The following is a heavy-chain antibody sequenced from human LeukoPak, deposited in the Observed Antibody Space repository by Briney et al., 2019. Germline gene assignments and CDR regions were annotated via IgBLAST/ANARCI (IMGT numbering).Heavy chain of an antibody. Sequence: SETLSLTCTVSGGSISSYYWSWIRQPPGKGLEWTGYIFYSGSTNYNPSLKSRVTISVDTSKNQFSLKLSSVTAADTAVYYCARDGTTVPFDYWGQGTLVTVSS. CDR1: GGSISSYY. J-gene: IGHJ4*02. V-gene: IGHV4-59*12. D-gene: IGHD4-17*01. CDR3: ARDGTTVPFDY. CDR2: IFYSGST.